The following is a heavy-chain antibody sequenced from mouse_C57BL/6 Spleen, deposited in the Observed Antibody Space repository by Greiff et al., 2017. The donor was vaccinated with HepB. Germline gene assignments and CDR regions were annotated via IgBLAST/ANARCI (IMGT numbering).Heavy chain of an antibody. CDR2: INPSSGYT. CDR1: GYTFTSYT. V-gene: IGHV1-4*01. Sequence: QVQLKESGAELSRPGASVKMSCKASGYTFTSYTMHWVKQRPGQGLEWIGYINPSSGYTKYNQKFKDKATLTADKSSSTAYMQLSSLTSEDSAVYYCARWEIYYGNFWGQGTTLTVSS. D-gene: IGHD2-1*01. J-gene: IGHJ2*01. CDR3: ARWEIYYGNF.